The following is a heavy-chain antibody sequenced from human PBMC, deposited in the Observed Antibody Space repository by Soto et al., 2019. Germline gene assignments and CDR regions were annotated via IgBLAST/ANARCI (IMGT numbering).Heavy chain of an antibody. CDR2: ILSSDEK. J-gene: IGHJ6*03. V-gene: IGHV2-26*01. CDR1: GFSLRNARMG. CDR3: ARMLAVNYYYYYVDV. Sequence: QVTLKESGPVLVKPTETLTLTCTVSGFSLRNARMGVSWIRQPPGKALEWLAHILSSDEKSYNTSLKGRLTLSQDTSKSQVDLTMTNMDPVDTVTYFCARMLAVNYYYYYVDVWGEGTTVTVSS. D-gene: IGHD3-22*01.